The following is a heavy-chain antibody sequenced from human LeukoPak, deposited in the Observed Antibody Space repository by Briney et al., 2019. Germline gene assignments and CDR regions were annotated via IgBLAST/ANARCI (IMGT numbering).Heavy chain of an antibody. J-gene: IGHJ4*02. CDR3: ARVNFVPLSHFDS. D-gene: IGHD1-1*01. CDR1: GGSISSYY. V-gene: IGHV4-4*07. Sequence: SETLSLTYTVSGGSISSYYWSWIRQPAGKGLEWIGRIYTSGSTNYNPSLNSRVSMSVDTSKNQFSLKLSAVTAADTAVYYCARVNFVPLSHFDSWGQGTLVTVSS. CDR2: IYTSGST.